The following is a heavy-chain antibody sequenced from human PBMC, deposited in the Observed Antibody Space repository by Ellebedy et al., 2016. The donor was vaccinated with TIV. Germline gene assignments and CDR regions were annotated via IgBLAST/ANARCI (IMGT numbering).Heavy chain of an antibody. CDR1: GGTFSSYA. D-gene: IGHD5-12*01. J-gene: IGHJ5*02. CDR3: ARGGYSGYKYWFDP. CDR2: IIPIFGTA. V-gene: IGHV1-69*13. Sequence: ASVKVSCKASGGTFSSYAISWVRQAPGQGLEWMGGIIPIFGTANYAQKFQGRVTITADESTSTAYMELSSLRSEDTAVYYCARGGYSGYKYWFDPWGQGTLVTVSS.